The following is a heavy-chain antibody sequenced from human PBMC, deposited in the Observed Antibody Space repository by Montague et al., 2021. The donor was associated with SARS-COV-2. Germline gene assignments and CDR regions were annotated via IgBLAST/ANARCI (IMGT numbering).Heavy chain of an antibody. CDR3: AKALYSGGFFFESGSDF. J-gene: IGHJ4*02. CDR2: ISGDGATA. Sequence: SLSLSCAASGFTFGDYAINWVRQAPGKGLEWVVSISGDGATAYYAESVLGRFAISRDNSKNTVLLQMDSLRVKDAAVYYCAKALYSGGFFFESGSDFWGQGTLVTVSS. CDR1: GFTFGDYA. D-gene: IGHD6-19*01. V-gene: IGHV3-23*01.